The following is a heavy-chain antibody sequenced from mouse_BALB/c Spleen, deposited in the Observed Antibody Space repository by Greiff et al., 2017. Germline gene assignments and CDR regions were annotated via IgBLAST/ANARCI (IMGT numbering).Heavy chain of an antibody. V-gene: IGHV2-9*02. D-gene: IGHD4-1*01. CDR3: ARGGTGYYAMDY. Sequence: VQRVESGPGLVAPSQSLSITCTVSGFSLTSYGVHWVRQPPGKGLEWLGVIWAGGSTNYNSALMSRLSISKDNSKSQVFLKMNSLKTDDTAMYYCARGGTGYYAMDYGGQGTAVTVAA. CDR1: GFSLTSYG. CDR2: IWAGGST. J-gene: IGHJ4*01.